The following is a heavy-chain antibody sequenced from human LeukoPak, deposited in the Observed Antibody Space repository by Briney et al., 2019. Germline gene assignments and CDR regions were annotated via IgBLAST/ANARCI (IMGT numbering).Heavy chain of an antibody. D-gene: IGHD6-13*01. V-gene: IGHV4-31*03. CDR1: GGSISSAGYY. CDR2: IYYSGTT. Sequence: PSETLSLTCTVSGGSISSAGYYWSWIRQRPGKGLEWMGFIYYSGTTYYNPSLKSRFFISLNTSQNQVSLQLSSVTAADTAVYYCARATGGAAAADFDPWGQGTLVTVSS. CDR3: ARATGGAAAADFDP. J-gene: IGHJ5*02.